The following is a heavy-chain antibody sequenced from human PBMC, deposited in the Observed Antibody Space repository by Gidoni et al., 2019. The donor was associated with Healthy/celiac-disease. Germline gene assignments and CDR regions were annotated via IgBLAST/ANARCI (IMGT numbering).Heavy chain of an antibody. CDR3: ARILYDYVWGSYRDGTNYFDY. V-gene: IGHV2-26*01. J-gene: IGHJ4*02. CDR2: IFSNDEK. CDR1: GFSLSNARMG. Sequence: QVTLKESGPVLVKPTETLTLTCTVSGFSLSNARMGVSWIRQPPGKALEWLAHIFSNDEKSYSTSLKSRLTISKDTSKSQVVLTMTNMDPVDTATYYCARILYDYVWGSYRDGTNYFDYWGQGTLVTVSS. D-gene: IGHD3-16*01.